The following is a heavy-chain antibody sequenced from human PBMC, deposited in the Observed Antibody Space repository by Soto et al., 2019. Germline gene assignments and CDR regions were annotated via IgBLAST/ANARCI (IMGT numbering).Heavy chain of an antibody. J-gene: IGHJ4*02. CDR2: IYYSGST. CDR1: GGSISSGGYY. CDR3: AASGYIGYDVVIFDY. D-gene: IGHD5-12*01. V-gene: IGHV4-31*03. Sequence: QVQLQESGPGLVKPSQTLSLTCTVSGGSISSGGYYWSWIRQHPEKGLEWIGYIYYSGSTYYNPSLKRRVTISVDTSKNQFSLKLSSVTAADTAVYYCAASGYIGYDVVIFDYWGQGTLVTVSS.